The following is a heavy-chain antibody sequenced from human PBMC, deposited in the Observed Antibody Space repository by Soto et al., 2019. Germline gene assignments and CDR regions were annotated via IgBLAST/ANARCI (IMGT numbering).Heavy chain of an antibody. Sequence: GGSLRLSCVASGFSFSSYAMSWVRQAPGKGLEWVSVISGIDGSTYYADSVKGRFTISRDNSKNTLYLQMNSLRAEDTAVYYCAKDRERDAWYEDYWGQGTLVTVSS. J-gene: IGHJ4*02. CDR1: GFSFSSYA. V-gene: IGHV3-23*01. D-gene: IGHD6-13*01. CDR2: ISGIDGST. CDR3: AKDRERDAWYEDY.